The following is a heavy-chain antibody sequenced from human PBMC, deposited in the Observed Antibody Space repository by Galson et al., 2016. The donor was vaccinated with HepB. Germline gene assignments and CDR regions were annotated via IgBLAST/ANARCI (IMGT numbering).Heavy chain of an antibody. J-gene: IGHJ4*02. CDR2: ISSGGRT. V-gene: IGHV3-66*01. D-gene: IGHD3-22*01. Sequence: LSCAASGFIVSGNDMSWVRQAPGKGLEWVSLISSGGRTHYADSVKGRFTISRDNSRNTLYLQLNSLRAEDTAVYYCARDPPRWGDYHSSGSFDHWGQGTLVTVSS. CDR3: ARDPPRWGDYHSSGSFDH. CDR1: GFIVSGND.